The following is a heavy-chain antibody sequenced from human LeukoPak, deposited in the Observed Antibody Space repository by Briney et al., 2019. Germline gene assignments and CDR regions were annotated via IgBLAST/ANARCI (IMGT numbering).Heavy chain of an antibody. D-gene: IGHD3-10*01. CDR2: VYYSGST. V-gene: IGHV4-59*01. J-gene: IGHJ3*02. CDR1: GGSISTYY. CDR3: ARDRRELLWFGELRDAFDI. Sequence: SETLSLTCTVSGGSISTYYWNWIRQPPGKGLEWIGYVYYSGSTNYNPSLKSRVTISVDTSKNQFSLKLSSVTAADTAVYYCARDRRELLWFGELRDAFDIWGQGTMVTVSS.